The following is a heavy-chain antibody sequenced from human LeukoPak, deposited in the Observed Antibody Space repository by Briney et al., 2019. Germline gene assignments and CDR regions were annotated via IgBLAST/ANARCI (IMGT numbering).Heavy chain of an antibody. CDR1: GGTFSSYA. V-gene: IGHV1-69*13. CDR3: ARESDVDTAMFVYYFDY. J-gene: IGHJ4*02. D-gene: IGHD5-18*01. Sequence: GASVKVSCKASGGTFSSYAISWVRQAPGQGLEWMGGIIPIFGTANYAQKFQGRVTITADDSTSTAYMELSSLRSEDTAVYYCARESDVDTAMFVYYFDYWGQGTLVTVSS. CDR2: IIPIFGTA.